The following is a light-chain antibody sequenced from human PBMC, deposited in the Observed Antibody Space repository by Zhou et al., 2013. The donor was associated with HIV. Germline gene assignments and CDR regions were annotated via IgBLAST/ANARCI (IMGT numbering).Light chain of an antibody. CDR2: GAS. J-gene: IGKJ1*01. CDR1: QSVSSS. Sequence: VMTQSPATLSVSPGERATLSCRASQSVSSSLAWYQQKPGQAPRLLIYGASTRATGIPARFSGSGSGTEFTLTISSLQSEDFAVYYCQQYNTASWTFGKGP. CDR3: QQYNTASWT. V-gene: IGKV3-15*01.